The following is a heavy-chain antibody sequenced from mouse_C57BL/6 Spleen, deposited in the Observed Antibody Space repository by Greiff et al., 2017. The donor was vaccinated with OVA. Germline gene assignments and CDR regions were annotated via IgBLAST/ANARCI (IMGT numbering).Heavy chain of an antibody. CDR3: TNLWYLDY. D-gene: IGHD2-1*01. V-gene: IGHV1-15*01. CDR1: GYTFTDDE. Sequence: QVQLQQSGAELVRPGASVTLSCKASGYTFTDDEMHWVKQTPVHGLEWIGAIGPETGGTAYNSQFKGKAILTADKSSSPAYLKLRSLTSEDSAVYFCTNLWYLDYWGQGTTLTVSS. J-gene: IGHJ2*01. CDR2: IGPETGGT.